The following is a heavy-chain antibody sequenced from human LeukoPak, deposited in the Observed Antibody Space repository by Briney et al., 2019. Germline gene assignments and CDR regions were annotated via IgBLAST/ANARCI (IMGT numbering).Heavy chain of an antibody. D-gene: IGHD2-21*01. CDR3: ARADSDLYYFDY. J-gene: IGHJ4*02. V-gene: IGHV1-2*02. Sequence: ASVKVSCKASGYTFTGYYMHWVRQAPGQGLEWMGWINPNSGGTNYAQKFQGRVTMTRDTSISTAYMELSRLRFDDTAVYYCARADSDLYYFDYWGQGTLVTVSS. CDR1: GYTFTGYY. CDR2: INPNSGGT.